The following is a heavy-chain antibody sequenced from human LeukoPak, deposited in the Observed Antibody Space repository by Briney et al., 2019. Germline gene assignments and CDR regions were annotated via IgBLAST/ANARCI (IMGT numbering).Heavy chain of an antibody. CDR2: IYHSGST. CDR1: GYSISSGYY. V-gene: IGHV4-38-2*02. Sequence: PSETLSLTCTVSGYSISSGYYWGWIRQPPGKGLEWIGSIYHSGSTYYNPSLKSRVTISVDTSKNQFSLKLSSVTAADTAVYYCARGIAVAGFYWGQGTLVTVSS. J-gene: IGHJ4*02. D-gene: IGHD6-19*01. CDR3: ARGIAVAGFY.